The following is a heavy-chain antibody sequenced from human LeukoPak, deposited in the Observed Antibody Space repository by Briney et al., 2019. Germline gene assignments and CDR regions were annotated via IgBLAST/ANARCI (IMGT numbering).Heavy chain of an antibody. Sequence: GPLRLSCAASGFTFSDYYMSWIRQAPGKGLEWVSYISSSGSTIYYADSVKGRFTISRDNAKNSLYLQMNSLRAEDTAVYYCAKGTGPGSELYYYYYMDVWGKGTTVTVSS. CDR3: AKGTGPGSELYYYYYMDV. D-gene: IGHD1-1*01. CDR2: ISSSGSTI. CDR1: GFTFSDYY. J-gene: IGHJ6*03. V-gene: IGHV3-11*01.